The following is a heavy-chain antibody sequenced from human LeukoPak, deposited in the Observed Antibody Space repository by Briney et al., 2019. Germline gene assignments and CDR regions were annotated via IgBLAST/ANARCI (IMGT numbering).Heavy chain of an antibody. Sequence: PGGSLRLSCAASGFTFSNAWMSWVRQAPGKGLEWVGRIKSKTDGGTTDYAAPVKGRFTISRDDSKNTLCLQMNSLKTEDTAVYYCTTLSRAWFGDFYYFDYWGQGTLVTVSS. CDR2: IKSKTDGGTT. CDR3: TTLSRAWFGDFYYFDY. V-gene: IGHV3-15*01. J-gene: IGHJ4*02. CDR1: GFTFSNAW. D-gene: IGHD3-10*01.